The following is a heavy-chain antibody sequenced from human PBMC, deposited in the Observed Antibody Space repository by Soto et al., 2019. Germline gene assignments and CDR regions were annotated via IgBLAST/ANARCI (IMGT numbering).Heavy chain of an antibody. D-gene: IGHD4-17*01. CDR3: ARPLFKYGDFRHFSY. CDR1: GYTITAHL. V-gene: IGHV1-2*02. CDR2: INAKSGGT. J-gene: IGHJ4*02. Sequence: ASVQVSCKASGYTITAHLLHWVRQAPGQGLEWMGWINAKSGGTDYAQKFQDRVTMSRDTSINTAYLQWDSLKASDTAMYYCARPLFKYGDFRHFSYWGQGTQVTVSS.